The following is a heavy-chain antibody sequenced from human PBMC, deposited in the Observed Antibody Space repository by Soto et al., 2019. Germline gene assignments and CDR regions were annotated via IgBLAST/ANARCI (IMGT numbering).Heavy chain of an antibody. CDR2: IYYSGST. CDR3: AGAYSSSWLRYFDY. J-gene: IGHJ4*02. CDR1: GGSISSYY. Sequence: PSETLSLTCTVSGGSISSYYWSWIRPPPGKGLEWIGYIYYSGSTNYNPSLKSRVTISVDTSKNQFSLKLSSVTAADTAVYYCAGAYSSSWLRYFDYWGQGTLVTV. V-gene: IGHV4-59*01. D-gene: IGHD6-13*01.